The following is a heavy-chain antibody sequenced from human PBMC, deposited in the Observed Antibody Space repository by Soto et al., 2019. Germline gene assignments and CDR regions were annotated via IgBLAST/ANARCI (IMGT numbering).Heavy chain of an antibody. J-gene: IGHJ4*02. CDR1: GFSLSTSGVG. Sequence: SGPTLVKPTETLTLTCTFSGFSLSTSGVGVGWIRQPPGKALEWLALIYWNDDKRYSPSLKSSLTITEATSKNQAVLTMTNMDPVDTATYFCAHSLGVYTSGWSTGLFDYWGQGTLVTVSS. D-gene: IGHD6-19*01. CDR2: IYWNDDK. CDR3: AHSLGVYTSGWSTGLFDY. V-gene: IGHV2-5*01.